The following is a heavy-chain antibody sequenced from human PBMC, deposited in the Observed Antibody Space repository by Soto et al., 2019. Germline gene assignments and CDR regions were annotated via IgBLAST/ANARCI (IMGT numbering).Heavy chain of an antibody. J-gene: IGHJ6*02. CDR3: ARANDFWTNYYYYGMDV. CDR1: GFTFSSYW. D-gene: IGHD3-3*01. Sequence: GGSLRLSCAASGFTFSSYWMSWVRQSPGKGLEWVANIKQDGSEKYYVDSVKGRFTISRDNAKNSLYLQMNSLRAEDTAVYYCARANDFWTNYYYYGMDVWGQGTTVTVSS. V-gene: IGHV3-7*03. CDR2: IKQDGSEK.